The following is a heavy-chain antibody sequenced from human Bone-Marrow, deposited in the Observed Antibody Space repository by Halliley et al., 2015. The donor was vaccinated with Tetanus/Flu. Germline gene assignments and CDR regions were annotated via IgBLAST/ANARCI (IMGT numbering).Heavy chain of an antibody. CDR2: TNIYNGNI. D-gene: IGHD6-19*01. CDR3: ARVGSGWYNNWFDP. Sequence: MAWTNIYNGNIRYAKNFQGRVTVTTETSTSTAYMELRSLRSDDTAVYYCARVGSGWYNNWFDPWGQGTLVTVSS. J-gene: IGHJ5*02. V-gene: IGHV1-18*01.